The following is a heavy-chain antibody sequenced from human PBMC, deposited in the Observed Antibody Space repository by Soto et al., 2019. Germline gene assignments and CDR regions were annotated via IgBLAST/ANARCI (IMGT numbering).Heavy chain of an antibody. V-gene: IGHV3-48*02. D-gene: IGHD3-3*01. J-gene: IGHJ4*02. CDR3: ARGGVSSIFGDS. Sequence: LRLSCAASGFTLSGYSMNWVRQAPGKGLEWLAYIDGSSKTIYYAVSVRGRFIISRDNAKNSFYLQMNSLRDEDTAVYYCARGGVSSIFGDSWGQGXMVTVYS. CDR1: GFTLSGYS. CDR2: IDGSSKTI.